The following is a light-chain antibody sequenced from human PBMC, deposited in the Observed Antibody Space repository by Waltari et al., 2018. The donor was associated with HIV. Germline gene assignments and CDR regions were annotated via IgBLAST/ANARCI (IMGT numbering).Light chain of an antibody. CDR2: GAS. CDR3: QQSYSTPLWT. CDR1: QSISNY. J-gene: IGKJ2*02. V-gene: IGKV1-39*01. Sequence: DIQVTQSPSFLSASVGDRVTITCRTSQSISNYLNWYQQKPGKAPNLLIYGASTLQNGVPSRFSGSGSGTDFTLTISSLQPEDFATYYCQQSYSTPLWTFGQGTKLEIK.